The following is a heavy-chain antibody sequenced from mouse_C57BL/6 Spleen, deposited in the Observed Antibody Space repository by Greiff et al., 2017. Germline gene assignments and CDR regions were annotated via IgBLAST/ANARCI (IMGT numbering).Heavy chain of an antibody. V-gene: IGHV5-4*01. D-gene: IGHD2-3*01. CDR3: ARARANDGYYGYAMDY. J-gene: IGHJ4*01. CDR2: ISDGGSYT. CDR1: GFTFSSYA. Sequence: EVQLQESGGGLVKPGGSLKLSCAASGFTFSSYAMSWVRQTPEKRLEWVATISDGGSYTYYPDNVKGRFTISRDNAKNNLYLQMSHLKSEDTAMYYWARARANDGYYGYAMDYWGQGTSVTVSS.